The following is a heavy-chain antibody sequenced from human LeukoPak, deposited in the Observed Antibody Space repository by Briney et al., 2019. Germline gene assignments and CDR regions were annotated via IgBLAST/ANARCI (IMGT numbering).Heavy chain of an antibody. V-gene: IGHV3-48*04. D-gene: IGHD3-10*02. J-gene: IGHJ6*04. CDR2: ISSSGSTI. CDR1: GFPFSTYW. Sequence: PGESLRLSCAASGFPFSTYWMSWVRQAPGKGLGWVSYISSSGSTIYYADSVKGRFTISRDNAKNSLYLQMNSLRAEDTAVYYCAELGITMIGGVWGKGTTVTISS. CDR3: AELGITMIGGV.